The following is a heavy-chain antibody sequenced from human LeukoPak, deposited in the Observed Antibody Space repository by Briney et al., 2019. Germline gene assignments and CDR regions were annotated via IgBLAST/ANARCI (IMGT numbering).Heavy chain of an antibody. J-gene: IGHJ4*02. CDR3: ARALVGASSLYYFDY. Sequence: ETLSLTCTVSGGSISSYYWSWIRQPPGKGLEWIGYIYYSGSTNYNPSLKSRVTISVDTSKNQFSLKLSSVTAADTAVYYCARALVGASSLYYFDYWGQGTLVTVSS. D-gene: IGHD1-26*01. CDR2: IYYSGST. CDR1: GGSISSYY. V-gene: IGHV4-59*01.